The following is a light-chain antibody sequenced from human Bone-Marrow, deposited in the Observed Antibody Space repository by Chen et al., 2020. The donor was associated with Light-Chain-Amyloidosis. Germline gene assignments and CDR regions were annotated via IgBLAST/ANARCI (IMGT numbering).Light chain of an antibody. CDR2: DVS. CDR3: CSYGGSRTTYV. CDR1: SGDVGSYNL. J-gene: IGLJ1*01. Sequence: QSALTQPASVSGSPGQSITISCTGASGDVGSYNLVSWYQQHPGKAPTLMIYDVSKRPSGVSIRCSGSKSGNTASLTSSGLQAEDEADYYCCSYGGSRTTYVFGSGTKVIVL. V-gene: IGLV2-23*02.